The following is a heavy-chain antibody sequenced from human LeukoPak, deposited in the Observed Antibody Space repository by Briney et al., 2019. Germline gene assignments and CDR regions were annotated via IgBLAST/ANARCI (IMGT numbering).Heavy chain of an antibody. CDR1: RGSISGYS. D-gene: IGHD4/OR15-4a*01. J-gene: IGHJ5*02. CDR3: VRGPYGASISKWFDP. CDR2: IYYSGDT. Sequence: PSETLSLTCTVSRGSISGYSWSWIRQSPGGGLEWIGYIYYSGDTAYNPSPRSQVTLSVDTSKNQFSLQLRSVTTADTAVYYCVRGPYGASISKWFDPWGQGTQVIVSP. V-gene: IGHV4-59*01.